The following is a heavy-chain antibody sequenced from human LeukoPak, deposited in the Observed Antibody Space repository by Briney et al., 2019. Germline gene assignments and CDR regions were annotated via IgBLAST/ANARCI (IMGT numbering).Heavy chain of an antibody. CDR1: GGSISSHY. Sequence: PSETLSLTCTVSGGSISSHYWSWIRQPPGKGLEWIGYIYYSGSTNYNPSLNSRVTISVDTSKNQFSLKLSSVTAADTAVYYCARAGGYYYAHWYFDLWGRGTLVTVSS. CDR2: IYYSGST. D-gene: IGHD3-22*01. CDR3: ARAGGYYYAHWYFDL. J-gene: IGHJ2*01. V-gene: IGHV4-59*11.